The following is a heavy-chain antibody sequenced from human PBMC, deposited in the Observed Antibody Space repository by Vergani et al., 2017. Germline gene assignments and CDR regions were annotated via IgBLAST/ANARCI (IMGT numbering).Heavy chain of an antibody. CDR2: TWYDGNNK. CDR3: ARDLRLLYNRFDP. Sequence: QVQLVEPGGGVVQPGRSLRLSCAASGFTFNQYGMHWVRQAPGKGLEWVAVTWYDGNNKQYADSVKGRFTISRDNSKSTMYLQMNSLRDEDTGVYYCARDLRLLYNRFDPWGQGTLVTVSS. V-gene: IGHV3-33*01. CDR1: GFTFNQYG. J-gene: IGHJ5*02. D-gene: IGHD1-14*01.